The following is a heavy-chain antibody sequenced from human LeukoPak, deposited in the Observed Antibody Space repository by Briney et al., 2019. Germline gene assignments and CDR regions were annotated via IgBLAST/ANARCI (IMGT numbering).Heavy chain of an antibody. Sequence: GGSLRLSCAASGFTFSSYEMSWVRQAPGKGLEWVSYISSSGSTIYYADSVKGRFTISRDNSKNTLNLQMNSLRAEDTAVYYCAKDRCSNGIGCYYYYMDVWGKGTTVTISS. D-gene: IGHD2-8*01. V-gene: IGHV3-48*03. CDR2: ISSSGSTI. CDR3: AKDRCSNGIGCYYYYMDV. CDR1: GFTFSSYE. J-gene: IGHJ6*03.